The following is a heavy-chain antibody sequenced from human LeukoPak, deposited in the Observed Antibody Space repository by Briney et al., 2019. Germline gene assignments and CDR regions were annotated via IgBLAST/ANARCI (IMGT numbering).Heavy chain of an antibody. CDR3: ARVLYSGTYYFDY. D-gene: IGHD1-26*01. V-gene: IGHV3-66*01. J-gene: IGHJ4*02. CDR2: IYTGGTT. CDR1: GITVSSNY. Sequence: GGSLRLSCVASGITVSSNYMTWVRQAPGKGLEWVSVIYTGGTTDYADSVKGTFTISRDDSKNTLYLQMNSLRAEDTAVYYCARVLYSGTYYFDYWGQGTLVTVSS.